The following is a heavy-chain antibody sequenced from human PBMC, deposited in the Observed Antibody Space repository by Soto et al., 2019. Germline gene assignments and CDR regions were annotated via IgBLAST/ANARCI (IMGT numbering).Heavy chain of an antibody. Sequence: SETLSLTCAVSGASISSNKWWIWVRQPPGKGLEWIGGIYHSGSANYNPSLKSRVTISVDKSKNQFSLKLSSVTAADTAVYYCAPRKDGSGSLDYWGQGALVTVSS. J-gene: IGHJ4*02. CDR2: IYHSGSA. D-gene: IGHD3-10*01. V-gene: IGHV4-4*02. CDR1: GASISSNKW. CDR3: APRKDGSGSLDY.